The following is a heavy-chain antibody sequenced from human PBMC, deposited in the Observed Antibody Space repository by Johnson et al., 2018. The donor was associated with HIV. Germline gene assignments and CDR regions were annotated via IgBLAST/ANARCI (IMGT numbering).Heavy chain of an antibody. Sequence: VQLVESGGGVVQPGRSLRLSCVGSGFTFSTNWMHWVRQAPGKGLVWVSRINSDGSSTSYADSVKGRFTISRDNAKNTLYLQMNSLRAEDTAVYYCAKDVAFRDDAFDIWGQGTMVTVSS. D-gene: IGHD2-21*01. CDR2: INSDGSST. CDR1: GFTFSTNW. V-gene: IGHV3-74*03. CDR3: AKDVAFRDDAFDI. J-gene: IGHJ3*02.